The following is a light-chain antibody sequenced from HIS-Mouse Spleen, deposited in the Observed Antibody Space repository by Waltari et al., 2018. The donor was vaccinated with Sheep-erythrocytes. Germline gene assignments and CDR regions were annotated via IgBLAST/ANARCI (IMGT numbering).Light chain of an antibody. J-gene: IGKJ4*01. Sequence: DIQMTQSPSSLSASVGDRVTITCQASQDISNYLNWYQQKPGKAPKLLIYDASNLETGVPSRFSGSGSVTDFTFTISSLQPEDIATYYCQQYDNLPLTFGGVTKVEIK. CDR2: DAS. CDR3: QQYDNLPLT. V-gene: IGKV1-33*01. CDR1: QDISNY.